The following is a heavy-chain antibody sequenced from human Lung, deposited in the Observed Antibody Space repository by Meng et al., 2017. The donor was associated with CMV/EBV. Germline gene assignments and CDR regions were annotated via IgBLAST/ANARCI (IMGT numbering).Heavy chain of an antibody. D-gene: IGHD4-17*01. V-gene: IGHV4-31*03. Sequence: QVQLQGSGPGLVKPSQTLSLTCTVSGGSISSGGFYWSWIRQHPGKGLEWIGYIYYSWSTYYNPSLRSRVAISIDTSKNQFSLKLTSVTAADTAVYFCARTNYGDYNWFDPWGQGTLVTVSS. CDR2: IYYSWST. CDR1: GGSISSGGFY. J-gene: IGHJ5*02. CDR3: ARTNYGDYNWFDP.